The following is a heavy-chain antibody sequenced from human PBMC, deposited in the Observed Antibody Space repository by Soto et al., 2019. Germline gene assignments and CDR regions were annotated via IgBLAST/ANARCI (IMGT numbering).Heavy chain of an antibody. Sequence: QFTLDESGPTVVNPAETLTLTCTFSGFSLTTSGVGVGWIRQSRGKAPEWLALIYWDDDKRYSASLKSRLTITKDTSKNQVVLTMASVDPADTATYYCAHRILRTVFGLVTTTAIYFDFWGQGTPVVVSS. CDR1: GFSLTTSGVG. CDR2: IYWDDDK. J-gene: IGHJ4*02. D-gene: IGHD3-3*01. V-gene: IGHV2-5*02. CDR3: AHRILRTVFGLVTTTAIYFDF.